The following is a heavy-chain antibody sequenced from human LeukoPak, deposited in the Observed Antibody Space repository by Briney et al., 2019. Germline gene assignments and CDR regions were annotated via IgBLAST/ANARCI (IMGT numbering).Heavy chain of an antibody. V-gene: IGHV4-59*02. Sequence: SESLSLTCSVSGASVNDYFWSWIRQAPGRGLEWLGQVYSGGAAEYSPSLKGRVTISLDASANKVSLSLRSATPADTAVYFCAREIVLMMSDAASPYFMDVWGRGTTVTVAS. CDR2: VYSGGAA. CDR1: GASVNDYF. CDR3: AREIVLMMSDAASPYFMDV. J-gene: IGHJ6*03. D-gene: IGHD3-16*01.